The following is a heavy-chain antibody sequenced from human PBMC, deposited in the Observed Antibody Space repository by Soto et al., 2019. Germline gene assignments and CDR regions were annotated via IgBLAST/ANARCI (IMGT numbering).Heavy chain of an antibody. CDR2: FYDGNT. D-gene: IGHD6-13*01. CDR3: ARYRREAVAGYTLDN. V-gene: IGHV4-39*07. CDR1: GGSITRRSSY. Sequence: KPSETLSLTCIVSGGSITRRSSYWAWIRQPPGKGLEWVGTFYDGNTYHNPSLRSRITIAVDTSKSQFSLKVNSMTAADTAVYYCARYRREAVAGYTLDNWGQGILVTVSS. J-gene: IGHJ4*02.